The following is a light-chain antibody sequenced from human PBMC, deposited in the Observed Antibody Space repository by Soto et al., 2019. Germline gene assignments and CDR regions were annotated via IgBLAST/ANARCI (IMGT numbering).Light chain of an antibody. V-gene: IGLV3-10*01. J-gene: IGLJ2*01. Sequence: SYELTQPPSVAVSPGQTARITCSGDALPKKNAYWYQQRSGQAPVLVIYGYNKRPSGIPERFSVYSSGTVATLTISGAQVEDEADYFCYSTDSSNSRGVFGGGTKLTVL. CDR1: ALPKKN. CDR3: YSTDSSNSRGV. CDR2: GYN.